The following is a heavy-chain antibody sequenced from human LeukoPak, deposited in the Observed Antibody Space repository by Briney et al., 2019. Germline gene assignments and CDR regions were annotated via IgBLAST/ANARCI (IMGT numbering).Heavy chain of an antibody. Sequence: PGWSLRLSCAASGFTFSNAWMSWVRQAPGKGLEWVGRIKGKTDGGTTDYAAPVKGRFTISRDGSKNTLYLQMDSLETEDTAVYYCTTAGYSRYAGGQGTLVTVSS. CDR3: TTAGYSRYA. J-gene: IGHJ4*02. D-gene: IGHD6-13*01. CDR2: IKGKTDGGTT. CDR1: GFTFSNAW. V-gene: IGHV3-15*01.